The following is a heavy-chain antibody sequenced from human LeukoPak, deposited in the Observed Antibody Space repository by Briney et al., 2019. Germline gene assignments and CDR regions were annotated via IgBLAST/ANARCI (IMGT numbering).Heavy chain of an antibody. CDR3: TRGSSGRRDN. Sequence: GAPVEVSCTASGYTFTSCDINWVRQATGQGLEWMGWMNPNSGNTGYGQSFQGRITMTRNISIGTPYVELSNLTSEDTAIYYRTRGSSGRRDNWGQGTLVTVSA. CDR2: MNPNSGNT. J-gene: IGHJ4*02. V-gene: IGHV1-8*01. CDR1: GYTFTSCD. D-gene: IGHD6-19*01.